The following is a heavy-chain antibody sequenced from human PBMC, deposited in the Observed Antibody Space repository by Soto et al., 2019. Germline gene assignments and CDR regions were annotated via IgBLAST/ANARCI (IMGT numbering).Heavy chain of an antibody. CDR3: ARAVSTKTAPIDD. Sequence: QVQLVQSGAEVKNPGASVKVSCKASVYTFTTYYMHWLRQARGHVPEWMGIITPIDGSTRYDQKFKDRVTMTRDTSTSTVYMELSSLRSEDTAVYYCARAVSTKTAPIDDCGQGTLVTVSS. CDR2: ITPIDGST. D-gene: IGHD4-17*01. CDR1: VYTFTTYY. V-gene: IGHV1-46*01. J-gene: IGHJ4*02.